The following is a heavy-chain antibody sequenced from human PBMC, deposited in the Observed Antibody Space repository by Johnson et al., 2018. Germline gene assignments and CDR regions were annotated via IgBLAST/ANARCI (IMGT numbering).Heavy chain of an antibody. CDR2: IGSAGDT. Sequence: VQLVESGGGLVQPGGSLRLSCAASGFTFSNYDMHWVRQPPGTGLAWVSVIGSAGDTYSPGSVKGRFTIPRDNAKNTLYLQMNSLRADDTAVYSSGSDPANGLPDPFRSWGQGTMVTVSS. D-gene: IGHD1-14*01. CDR1: GFTFSNYD. J-gene: IGHJ3*01. V-gene: IGHV3-13*01. CDR3: GSDPANGLPDPFRS.